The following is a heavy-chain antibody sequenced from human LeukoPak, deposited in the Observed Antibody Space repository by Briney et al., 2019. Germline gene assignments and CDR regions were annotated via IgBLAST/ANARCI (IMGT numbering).Heavy chain of an antibody. J-gene: IGHJ4*02. CDR3: ARSIVVVPAAILGFDY. V-gene: IGHV1-69*05. CDR1: GGTFSSYA. Sequence: SVKISCKASGGTFSSYAISWVRQAPGQGLEWMGGIIPIFGTANYAQKFQGRVTITTDESTSTAYMELSSLRSEDTAVYYCARSIVVVPAAILGFDYWGQGTLVTVSS. CDR2: IIPIFGTA. D-gene: IGHD2-2*02.